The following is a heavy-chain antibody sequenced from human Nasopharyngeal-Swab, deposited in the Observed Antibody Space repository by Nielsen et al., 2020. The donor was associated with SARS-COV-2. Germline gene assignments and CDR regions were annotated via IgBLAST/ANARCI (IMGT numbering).Heavy chain of an antibody. CDR3: ARDEGRVTGIDV. Sequence: SETLSLTCTVSGASVNNYLWSWIRQPPGTGLGRIGFVSNGGYTNYSSSLKSRVTISADTSYNRIPLILSSVTAADTAMYYCARDEGRVTGIDVWGQGTTVIVSS. V-gene: IGHV4-59*02. CDR1: GASVNNYL. CDR2: VSNGGYT. J-gene: IGHJ6*02. D-gene: IGHD7-27*01.